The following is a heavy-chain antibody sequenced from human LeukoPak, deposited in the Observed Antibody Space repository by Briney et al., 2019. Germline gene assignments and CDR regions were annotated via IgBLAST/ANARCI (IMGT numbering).Heavy chain of an antibody. CDR1: GFPFSSYA. D-gene: IGHD3-9*01. CDR2: ISGSGGST. V-gene: IGHV3-23*01. CDR3: AKLDVYDILTGYYKGIEY. J-gene: IGHJ4*02. Sequence: HPGVSLRLSCAASGFPFSSYAMSWVRQAPGKGLEWVSAISGSGGSTFYADSVKGWFTISRDNSKNTLYLQMNSLRAEDTAVYYCAKLDVYDILTGYYKGIEYWGQGTLVTVSS.